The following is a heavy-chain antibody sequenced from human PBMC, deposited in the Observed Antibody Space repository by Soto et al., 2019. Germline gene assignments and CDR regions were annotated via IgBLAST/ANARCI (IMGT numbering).Heavy chain of an antibody. CDR3: ARYSNNWFQTEGMDV. Sequence: SETLSLTCTFSFDSITTYYWSWIRQPAGKGLEWIGRIDASGNTNYNPSLNSRVTMSIDTSKKQFSLKLTSVTAADTAIYYCARYSNNWFQTEGMDVWGQGTTVTVS. CDR2: IDASGNT. D-gene: IGHD6-13*01. J-gene: IGHJ6*02. V-gene: IGHV4-4*07. CDR1: FDSITTYY.